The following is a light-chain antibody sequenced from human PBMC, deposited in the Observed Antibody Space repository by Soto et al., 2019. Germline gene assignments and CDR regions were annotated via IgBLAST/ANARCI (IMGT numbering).Light chain of an antibody. V-gene: IGKV3-20*01. J-gene: IGKJ2*01. CDR1: QSVSSSF. CDR2: AAS. Sequence: EVVLTQSPGTLSLSPGERATLSCRASQSVSSSFLAWYQQKPGQAPRLLIHAASTGATGIPARFRGSGSGTDFTLTISSLEPEDSAVYFCHQYAASPQTFGQGNKVEIK. CDR3: HQYAASPQT.